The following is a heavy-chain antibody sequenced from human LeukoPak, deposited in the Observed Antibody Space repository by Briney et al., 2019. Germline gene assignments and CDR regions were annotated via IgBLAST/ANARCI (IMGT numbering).Heavy chain of an antibody. CDR1: GFTFTSYW. CDR3: VRGGYYFDY. V-gene: IGHV3-7*01. Sequence: PGGSLRLSCAASGFTFTSYWMTWVRQAPGKGLEWVANIKKDGNEIYYLDSVKGRFTISRDNAKNSLYLQMNSLRAEDTAVYFCVRGGYYFDYWGQGTLVTVSS. J-gene: IGHJ4*02. D-gene: IGHD3-16*01. CDR2: IKKDGNEI.